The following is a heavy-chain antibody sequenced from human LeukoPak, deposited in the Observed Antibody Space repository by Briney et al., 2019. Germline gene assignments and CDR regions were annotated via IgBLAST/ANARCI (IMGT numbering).Heavy chain of an antibody. CDR2: IYYSGSS. J-gene: IGHJ3*02. D-gene: IGHD5-18*01. Sequence: SQTLSLTCTVSGGSISSGGYYWSWIRQHPGKGLEWIGYIYYSGSSYYNPSLKSRVTISIDTSKNQFSLKLGSVTAADTAVYYCARYQYSYGYVEDDAFDIWGQGTMVTVPS. CDR1: GGSISSGGYY. CDR3: ARYQYSYGYVEDDAFDI. V-gene: IGHV4-31*03.